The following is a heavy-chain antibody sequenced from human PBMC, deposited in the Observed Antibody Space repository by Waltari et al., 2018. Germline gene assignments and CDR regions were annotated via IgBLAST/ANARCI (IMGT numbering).Heavy chain of an antibody. D-gene: IGHD2-21*02. CDR3: VRRHDSGGFYGL. CDR1: GFIFIAYW. CDR2: NSDDGGST. V-gene: IGHV3-74*01. J-gene: IGHJ4*02. Sequence: EVQLVESGGGLVHPGGSLRLSCVASGFIFIAYWMHWVRPAPGKGVVWVSRNSDDGGSTNYADSVKGRFTISRDNTKNTLYLQMNSLNDEDTALYYCVRRHDSGGFYGLWGQGTLVTVSS.